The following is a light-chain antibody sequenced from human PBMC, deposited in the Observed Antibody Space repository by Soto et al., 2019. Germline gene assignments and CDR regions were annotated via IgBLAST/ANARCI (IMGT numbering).Light chain of an antibody. CDR3: QQYNNWWT. V-gene: IGKV3-15*01. CDR1: QSVSSN. J-gene: IGKJ1*01. CDR2: GAS. Sequence: EIVMTQSPATLSVSPGERATLSCRASQSVSSNLAWYQQKPGQAPRLLIYGASTRATGIPARFSGNGSGTEFTLTISSLQSEDFVFYYCQQYNNWWTFGQGTKVDIK.